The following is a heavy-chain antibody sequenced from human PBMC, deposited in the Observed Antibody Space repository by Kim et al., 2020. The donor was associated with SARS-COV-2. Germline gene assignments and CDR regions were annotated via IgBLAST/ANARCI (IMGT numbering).Heavy chain of an antibody. Sequence: KFQGRVTITADESTSTAYMELSSLRSEDTAVYYCARDPQEYQLLPNWFDPWGQGTLVTVSS. D-gene: IGHD2-2*01. CDR3: ARDPQEYQLLPNWFDP. J-gene: IGHJ5*02. V-gene: IGHV1-69*01.